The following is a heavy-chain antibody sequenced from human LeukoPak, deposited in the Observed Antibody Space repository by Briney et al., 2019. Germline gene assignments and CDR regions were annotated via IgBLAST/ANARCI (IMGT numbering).Heavy chain of an antibody. D-gene: IGHD3-10*01. CDR1: GFTFSSYG. J-gene: IGHJ4*02. CDR2: ISYDGSNK. V-gene: IGHV3-30*18. CDR3: AKVGLVYYGSGSATYFDY. Sequence: PGGSLRLSCAASGFTFSSYGMHWVRQAPCKGLEWVAVISYDGSNKYYADSVKGRFTISRDNSKNTLYLQMNSLRAEDTAVYYCAKVGLVYYGSGSATYFDYWGQGTLVTVSS.